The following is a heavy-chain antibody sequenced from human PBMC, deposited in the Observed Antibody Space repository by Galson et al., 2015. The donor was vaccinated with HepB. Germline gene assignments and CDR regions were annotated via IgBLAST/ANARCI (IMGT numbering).Heavy chain of an antibody. J-gene: IGHJ4*02. CDR2: IYWDDDK. Sequence: PALVKPTQTLTLTCTFSGFSLSTSGVGVGWIRQPPGKALEWLALIYWDDDKRYSPSLKSRLTITKDTSKNRVVLTMTNMDPVDTATYYCAHTFVTRYRAADLFDYWGQGTLVTVSS. CDR3: AHTFVTRYRAADLFDY. D-gene: IGHD6-13*01. V-gene: IGHV2-5*02. CDR1: GFSLSTSGVG.